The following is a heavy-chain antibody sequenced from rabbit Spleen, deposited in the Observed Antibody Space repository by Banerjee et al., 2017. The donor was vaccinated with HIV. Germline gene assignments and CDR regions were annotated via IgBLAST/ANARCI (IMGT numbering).Heavy chain of an antibody. CDR2: IDAAGSGST. CDR1: GFSFSSSYY. J-gene: IGHJ4*01. CDR3: ARETVIFPDYMGFTV. Sequence: QEQLEESGGDLFKPDGSLTLTCTASGFSFSSSYYMCWVRQAPGKGLEWIACIDAAGSGSTYYASWAKGRFNISKTSSTTVTLQMASLTAADTATYFCARETVIFPDYMGFTVWGPGSLVTVS. V-gene: IGHV1S45*01. D-gene: IGHD7-1*01.